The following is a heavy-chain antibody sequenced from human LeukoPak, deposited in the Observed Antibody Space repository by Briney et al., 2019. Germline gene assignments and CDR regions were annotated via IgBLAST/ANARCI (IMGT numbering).Heavy chain of an antibody. CDR2: IYYSGST. J-gene: IGHJ4*02. CDR3: ARDRGSSALDY. CDR1: GGSISSYY. V-gene: IGHV4-59*01. D-gene: IGHD1-26*01. Sequence: PSETLSLTCTVSGGSISSYYWSWIRQPPGNGLEWIGYIYYSGSTNYNPSLKSRVTISEDTSKNQFSLKVSSVTAADTAVYYCARDRGSSALDYWGQGTLVTVSS.